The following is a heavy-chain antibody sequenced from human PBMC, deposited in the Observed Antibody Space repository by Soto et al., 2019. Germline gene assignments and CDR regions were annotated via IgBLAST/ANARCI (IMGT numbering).Heavy chain of an antibody. Sequence: SETLSLTCSVSRGSITDYYWNWIRQPPGKGMEWIGYIFYSGSTNYSPSLKSRLTISIDTSKSQVSLRLGSVTAADSAIYYCAKDRRRGSASPYYNYGMDVWGQGTTVTVSS. V-gene: IGHV4-59*01. CDR3: AKDRRRGSASPYYNYGMDV. CDR2: IFYSGST. CDR1: RGSITDYY. D-gene: IGHD2-2*01. J-gene: IGHJ6*02.